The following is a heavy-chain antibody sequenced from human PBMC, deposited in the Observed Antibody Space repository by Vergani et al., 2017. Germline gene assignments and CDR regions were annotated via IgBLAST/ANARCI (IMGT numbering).Heavy chain of an antibody. CDR2: ISWDGGST. Sequence: EVQLLESGGGLVQPGGSLRLSCAASGFTFDDYAMHWVRQAPGKGLEWVSLISWDGGSTYYADSVKGRFTISRDNSKNSLYLQMNSLRAEDTALYYCAKTASPYGSGSYYYYYYYGMDVWGQGTTVTVSS. CDR3: AKTASPYGSGSYYYYYYYGMDV. CDR1: GFTFDDYA. V-gene: IGHV3-43D*03. J-gene: IGHJ6*02. D-gene: IGHD3-10*01.